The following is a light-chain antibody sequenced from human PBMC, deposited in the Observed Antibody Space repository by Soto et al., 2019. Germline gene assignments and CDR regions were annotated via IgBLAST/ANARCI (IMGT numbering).Light chain of an antibody. J-gene: IGKJ1*01. CDR1: QSVSSSY. CDR2: GAS. CDR3: QQYGSPPQT. V-gene: IGKV3-20*01. Sequence: IVLTQSPGTLSLSPWERATLSCRASQSVSSSYLAWYQQKPGQAPRLLIYGASSRATGIPDRFSGSGSGTDFTLTISRLEPEDFAVYYCQQYGSPPQTFGQGTKVDIK.